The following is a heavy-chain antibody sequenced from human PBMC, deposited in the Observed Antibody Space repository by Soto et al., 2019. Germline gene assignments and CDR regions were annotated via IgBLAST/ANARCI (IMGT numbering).Heavy chain of an antibody. D-gene: IGHD3-16*01. CDR2: ISGSGGKT. CDR3: AKDYDDLRYYFDY. CDR1: GFTFSRYS. V-gene: IGHV3-23*01. J-gene: IGHJ4*02. Sequence: VGSLRLSCAASGFTFSRYSMDWVRQAPGKGLEWVSAISGSGGKTYYADSVKGRFTISRDSSKNTLYLQMNSLRAEDTAVYYCAKDYDDLRYYFDYWGQGTLVTVSS.